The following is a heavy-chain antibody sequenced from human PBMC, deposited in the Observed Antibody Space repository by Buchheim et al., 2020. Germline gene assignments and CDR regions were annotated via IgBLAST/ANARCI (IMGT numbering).Heavy chain of an antibody. D-gene: IGHD2-2*01. CDR1: GYTFTSYD. Sequence: QVQLVQSGAEVKKPGASVKVSCKASGYTFTSYDINWVRQATGQGLEWMGWMNPNSGNTGYAQKFQGRVTMTRNTSIRTAYMGLSSLRSEDTAVYYCARGYCSSTSCYWYYYYYGMDVWGQGAT. V-gene: IGHV1-8*01. J-gene: IGHJ6*02. CDR3: ARGYCSSTSCYWYYYYYGMDV. CDR2: MNPNSGNT.